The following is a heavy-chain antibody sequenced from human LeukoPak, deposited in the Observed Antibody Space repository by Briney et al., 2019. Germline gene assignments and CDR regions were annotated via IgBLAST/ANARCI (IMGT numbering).Heavy chain of an antibody. CDR1: GFTFSDYY. CDR3: ARETYYYGSGSYYNWFDP. J-gene: IGHJ5*02. D-gene: IGHD3-10*01. V-gene: IGHV3-11*04. Sequence: GGSLRLSCAASGFTFSDYYMSWIRQAPGKGLEWVSYISSSGSTIYYADSVKGRFTISRDNAKNSLYLQMNSLRAEDTAVYYCARETYYYGSGSYYNWFDPWGQGTLVTVSS. CDR2: ISSSGSTI.